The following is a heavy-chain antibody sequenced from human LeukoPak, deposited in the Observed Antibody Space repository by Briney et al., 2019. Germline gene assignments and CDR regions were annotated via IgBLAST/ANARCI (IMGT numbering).Heavy chain of an antibody. CDR1: GFTFSSYW. CDR2: IKQDGSEK. CDR3: ARAPGDPPNY. J-gene: IGHJ4*02. Sequence: QSGGSLRPSCAASGFTFSSYWTSWVRQAPGKGMEWVANIKQDGSEKYYVDSVKGRFTISRDNAKNSLYLQMNSLRAEDTAVYYCARAPGDPPNYWGQGTLVTVSS. D-gene: IGHD4-17*01. V-gene: IGHV3-7*03.